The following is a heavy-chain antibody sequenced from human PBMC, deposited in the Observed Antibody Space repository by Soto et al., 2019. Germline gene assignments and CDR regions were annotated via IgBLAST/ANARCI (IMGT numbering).Heavy chain of an antibody. V-gene: IGHV1-18*01. CDR2: ISAYNGNT. CDR3: ARSFARYCSGGSCYRPCDY. Sequence: ASVKVSCKASGYTFTSYGISWVRQAPGQGLEWMGWISAYNGNTNYAQKLQGRVTMTTDTSTSTAYMELRSLRSDDTAVYYCARSFARYCSGGSCYRPCDYWGQGTLVTVSS. J-gene: IGHJ4*02. D-gene: IGHD2-15*01. CDR1: GYTFTSYG.